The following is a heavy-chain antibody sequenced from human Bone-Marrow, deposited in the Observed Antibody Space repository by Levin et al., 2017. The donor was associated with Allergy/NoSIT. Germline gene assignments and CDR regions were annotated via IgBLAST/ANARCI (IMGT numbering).Heavy chain of an antibody. V-gene: IGHV1-18*01. J-gene: IGHJ4*02. CDR2: ISAYNGHT. CDR1: GYIFGNYA. Sequence: AASVKVSCKVSGYIFGNYAISWVRQAPGQGLEWMGWISAYNGHTNYGRKFQGRVAMTTDTSTNTTYMELRSLRSDDTAVYYCARRGYNCDSVFYFDYWGQGSLVTVSS. D-gene: IGHD1-1*01. CDR3: ARRGYNCDSVFYFDY.